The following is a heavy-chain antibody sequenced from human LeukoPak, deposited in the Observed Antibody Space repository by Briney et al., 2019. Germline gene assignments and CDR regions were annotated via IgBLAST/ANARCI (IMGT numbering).Heavy chain of an antibody. CDR3: ARDWYYYDSSGYYYVDWFDP. CDR1: GHTFTGYY. CDR2: INPNSGGT. Sequence: ASVKVSCKASGHTFTGYYMHWVRQAPGQGLEWMGRINPNSGGTNYAQKFQGRVTMTRDTSISTAYMELSRLRSDDTAVYYCARDWYYYDSSGYYYVDWFDPWGQGTLVTVSS. V-gene: IGHV1-2*06. J-gene: IGHJ5*02. D-gene: IGHD3-22*01.